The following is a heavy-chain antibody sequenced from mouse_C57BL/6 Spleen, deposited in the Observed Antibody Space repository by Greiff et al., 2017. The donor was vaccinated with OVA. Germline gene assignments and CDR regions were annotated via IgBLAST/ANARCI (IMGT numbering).Heavy chain of an antibody. V-gene: IGHV1-52*01. CDR2: IDPSDSET. CDR1: GYTFTSYW. Sequence: QVQLKQPGAELVRPGSSVKLSCKASGYTFTSYWMHWVKQRPIQGLEWIGNIDPSDSETHYNQKFKDKATLTVDKSSSTAYMQLSSLTSEDSAVYYCARGIYYGSSPFDYWGQGTTLTVSS. J-gene: IGHJ2*01. CDR3: ARGIYYGSSPFDY. D-gene: IGHD1-1*01.